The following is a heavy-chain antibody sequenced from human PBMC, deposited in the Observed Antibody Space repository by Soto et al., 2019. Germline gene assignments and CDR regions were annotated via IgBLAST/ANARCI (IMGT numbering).Heavy chain of an antibody. CDR1: GYTLTELS. J-gene: IGHJ5*02. CDR2: FDPEDGET. D-gene: IGHD2-8*01. CDR3: ATEYCTNGVCFNWFDP. V-gene: IGHV1-24*01. Sequence: GASVKVSCKVSGYTLTELSMHWVRQAPGKGLEWMGGFDPEDGETIYAQKFQGRVTMTEDTSTDTAYMELSRLRTEDTAVYYCATEYCTNGVCFNWFDPWGQGTLVTFSS.